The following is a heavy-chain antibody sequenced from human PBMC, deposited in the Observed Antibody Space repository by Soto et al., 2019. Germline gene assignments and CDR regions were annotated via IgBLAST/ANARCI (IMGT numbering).Heavy chain of an antibody. CDR1: GGSISSYY. CDR3: ALAGIAAANLGY. CDR2: IYYSGST. J-gene: IGHJ4*02. Sequence: SETLSLTCTVSGGSISSYYWSWIRQPPGKGLEWIGYIYYSGSTNYNPSLKSRVTISVDTSKNQFSLKLSSVTAADTAVYYCALAGIAAANLGYWGQGTLVTVSS. V-gene: IGHV4-59*08. D-gene: IGHD6-13*01.